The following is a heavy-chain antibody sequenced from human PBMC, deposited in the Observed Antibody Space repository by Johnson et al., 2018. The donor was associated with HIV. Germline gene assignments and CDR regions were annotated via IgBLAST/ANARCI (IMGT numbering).Heavy chain of an antibody. CDR3: ARPSVIPHGGGYDV. Sequence: QVQLVESGGGVVQPGRSLRLSCAASGFTFSSYAMHWVRLAPGKGLEWVAVILYDGSDKYYADYVQGRFTISRDNSKNTLYLQMHSLSAEDTALYYCARPSVIPHGGGYDVWGRGTMVVVST. D-gene: IGHD3-22*01. V-gene: IGHV3-30*04. J-gene: IGHJ3*01. CDR1: GFTFSSYA. CDR2: ILYDGSDK.